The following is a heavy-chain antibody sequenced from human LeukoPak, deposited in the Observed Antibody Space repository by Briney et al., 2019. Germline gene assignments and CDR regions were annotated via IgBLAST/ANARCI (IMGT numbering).Heavy chain of an antibody. CDR3: AREGSYYYDSSDYYSFDP. CDR2: ISAYNGNT. CDR1: GYTFTSYG. Sequence: GASVKVSCKASGYTFTSYGISWVRQAPGQGLEWMGWISAYNGNTNYAQKLQGRVTMTTDTSTSTAYMELRSLRSDDTAVYYCAREGSYYYDSSDYYSFDPWGQGTLVTVSS. J-gene: IGHJ5*02. V-gene: IGHV1-18*01. D-gene: IGHD3-22*01.